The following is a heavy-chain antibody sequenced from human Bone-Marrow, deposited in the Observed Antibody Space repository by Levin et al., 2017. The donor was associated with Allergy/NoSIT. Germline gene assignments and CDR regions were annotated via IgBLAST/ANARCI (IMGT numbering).Heavy chain of an antibody. D-gene: IGHD6-13*01. CDR1: GFSFNTYG. CDR3: ASGIAAAGTNFDY. CDR2: IWYDGSNK. Sequence: GESLKISCVASGFSFNTYGMHWVRPPPGKGLEWVAAIWYDGSNKYLGDSVRGRFTISRDNSKKTLFLQMNSLRAEDTAVYYCASGIAAAGTNFDYWGQGTQVTVSS. J-gene: IGHJ4*02. V-gene: IGHV3-33*03.